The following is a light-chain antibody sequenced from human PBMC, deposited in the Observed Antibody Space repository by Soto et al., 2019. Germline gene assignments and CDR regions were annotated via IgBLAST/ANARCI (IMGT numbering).Light chain of an antibody. CDR1: QSVSSY. CDR2: DAS. Sequence: EIVLTQSPATLSLSPGERATLSCRASQSVSSYLAWYQQKPGQAPRLLIYDASNRATGIPARFSGSGSGTDFTLNLSSLEPQDFAVSDCQQWSNSITLG. J-gene: IGKJ5*01. CDR3: QQWSNSIT. V-gene: IGKV3-11*01.